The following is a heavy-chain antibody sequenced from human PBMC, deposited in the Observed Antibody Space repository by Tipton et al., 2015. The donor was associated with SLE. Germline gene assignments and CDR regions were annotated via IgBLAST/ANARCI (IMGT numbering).Heavy chain of an antibody. J-gene: IGHJ4*02. D-gene: IGHD5-24*01. V-gene: IGHV4-59*01. CDR2: IYYSGST. CDR1: GGSISSYY. Sequence: TLSLTCTVSGGSISSYYWSWIRQPPGKGLEWIGYIYYSGSTNYNPPLKSRVTISVDTSKNQFSLKLSSVTAADTAVYYCARTRDGSLDYWGQGTLVTVSS. CDR3: ARTRDGSLDY.